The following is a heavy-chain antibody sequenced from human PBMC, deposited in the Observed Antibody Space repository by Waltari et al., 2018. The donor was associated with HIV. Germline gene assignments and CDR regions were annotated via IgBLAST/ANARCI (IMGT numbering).Heavy chain of an antibody. D-gene: IGHD6-13*01. CDR3: AILIAAAGDFDY. V-gene: IGHV3-23*01. J-gene: IGHJ4*02. Sequence: SYVMSWVRQAPGKGLEWVSTISGSDGNTYYPDSVQGRFTISRDNSKNTLFLQLNSLRAEDTAVYYCAILIAAAGDFDYWGQGTLVTVSS. CDR2: ISGSDGNT. CDR1: SYV.